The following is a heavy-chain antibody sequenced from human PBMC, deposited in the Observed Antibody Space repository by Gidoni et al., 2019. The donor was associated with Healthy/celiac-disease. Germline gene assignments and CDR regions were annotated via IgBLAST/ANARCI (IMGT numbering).Heavy chain of an antibody. Sequence: EVQLLESGGGLVQPGGSVRLSCAACGFTFSSYAMSWVRQAPGQGLEWVSAISGSGGSTYYADSVKGRFTISRDNSKNTLYLQMNSLRAEDTAVYYCAKDLSGPFYGLCDYWGQGTLVTVSS. CDR3: AKDLSGPFYGLCDY. CDR2: ISGSGGST. D-gene: IGHD7-27*01. J-gene: IGHJ4*02. V-gene: IGHV3-23*01. CDR1: GFTFSSYA.